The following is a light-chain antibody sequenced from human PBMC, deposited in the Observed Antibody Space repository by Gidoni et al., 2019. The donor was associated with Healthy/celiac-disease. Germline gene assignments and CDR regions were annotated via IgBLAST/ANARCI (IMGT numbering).Light chain of an antibody. J-gene: IGKJ3*01. Sequence: VLPQSPSTLSSSPEESATLSCRASQSVSSYLAWYQQKPGQPPSLLIYYAANRATGIPAWCSGSGAATDFTLTISSRVHEDFAVYYCQQRSNWLLTFGPGTKVEIK. CDR2: YAA. CDR3: QQRSNWLLT. CDR1: QSVSSY. V-gene: IGKV3-11*01.